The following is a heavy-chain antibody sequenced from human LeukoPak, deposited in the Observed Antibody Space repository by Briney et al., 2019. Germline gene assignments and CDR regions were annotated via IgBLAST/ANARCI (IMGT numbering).Heavy chain of an antibody. J-gene: IGHJ4*02. D-gene: IGHD6-19*01. Sequence: GGSLRLSCAASGFTFSGSAMHWVRQASGKGLEWVGRIRSKANSYATAYAASVKGRFTISRDDSKNTAYLQMNSLKTEDTAVYYCTTEEWLHTGLEYWGQGTLVTVSS. CDR1: GFTFSGSA. CDR2: IRSKANSYAT. CDR3: TTEEWLHTGLEY. V-gene: IGHV3-73*01.